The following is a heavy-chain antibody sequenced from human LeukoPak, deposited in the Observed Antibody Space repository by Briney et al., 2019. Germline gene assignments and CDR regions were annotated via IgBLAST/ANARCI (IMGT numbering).Heavy chain of an antibody. Sequence: PGGSLRLSCAASGFTFSSYSMNWVRQAPGKGLEWVSSISSSSSYIYYADSVKGRFTISRDNAKNSLYLQMNSLRAEDTAVYYCARDITIFRGRFFDLWGRGTQVTVSS. V-gene: IGHV3-21*04. J-gene: IGHJ2*01. CDR3: ARDITIFRGRFFDL. CDR1: GFTFSSYS. D-gene: IGHD3-9*01. CDR2: ISSSSSYI.